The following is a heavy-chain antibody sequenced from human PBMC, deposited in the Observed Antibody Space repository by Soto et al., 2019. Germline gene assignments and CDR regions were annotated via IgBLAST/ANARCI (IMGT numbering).Heavy chain of an antibody. CDR1: GFTFTIYA. Sequence: GGSLRLSCAASGFTFTIYAMSWVRQAPGKGLEWVSGISGSGGSAYYADSVKGRFTISRDNSKNTLYLQMNSLRAEDTAVYYCANTLDSSAYYEGYYFDYWGQGTLVTVSS. V-gene: IGHV3-23*01. CDR3: ANTLDSSAYYEGYYFDY. CDR2: ISGSGGSA. J-gene: IGHJ4*02. D-gene: IGHD3-22*01.